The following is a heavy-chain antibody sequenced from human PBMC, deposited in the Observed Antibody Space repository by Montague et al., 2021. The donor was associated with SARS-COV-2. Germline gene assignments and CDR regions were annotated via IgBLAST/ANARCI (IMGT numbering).Heavy chain of an antibody. D-gene: IGHD2-2*01. J-gene: IGHJ6*02. CDR3: ATESLGYCSSTSCYGPHYGMDV. CDR2: IYYSGST. Sequence: TLSLTCTVSGGSISSGGYYWSWIRQHPGKGLEWIGYIYYSGSTYYNPPLQSRVTISVDTSKNQFSLKLSSVTAADTAVYYCATESLGYCSSTSCYGPHYGMDVWGQETTVTVSS. V-gene: IGHV4-31*03. CDR1: GGSISSGGYY.